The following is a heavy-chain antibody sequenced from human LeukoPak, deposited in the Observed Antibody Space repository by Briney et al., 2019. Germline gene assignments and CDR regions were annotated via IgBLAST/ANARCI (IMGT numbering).Heavy chain of an antibody. V-gene: IGHV4-34*01. CDR1: GVSFNGYY. J-gene: IGHJ3*02. Sequence: SETLSLTCAVYGVSFNGYYWSWVRQPPGKGLEWIGEINHSGSTNYNASLKRGVTISVETSKKQFSLKLSSVTAADTAVYYCARASRTGGITMVRGQQAPFDIWGQGTMVTVSS. CDR2: INHSGST. CDR3: ARASRTGGITMVRGQQAPFDI. D-gene: IGHD3-10*01.